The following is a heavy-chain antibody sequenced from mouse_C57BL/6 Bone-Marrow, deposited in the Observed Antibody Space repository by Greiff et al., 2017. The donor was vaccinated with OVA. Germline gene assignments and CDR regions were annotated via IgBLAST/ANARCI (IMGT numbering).Heavy chain of an antibody. CDR2: IYPGSGST. V-gene: IGHV1-55*01. Sequence: VQLQQPGAELVKPGASVKMSCKASGYTFTSYWITWVKQRPGPGLEWIGDIYPGSGSTNYTEKFKSKATLTVDPSSSTAYMQLSSLTSEDSAVYYGARAGYYGSSFFAYWGQGTRVTVSA. D-gene: IGHD1-1*01. CDR3: ARAGYYGSSFFAY. CDR1: GYTFTSYW. J-gene: IGHJ3*01.